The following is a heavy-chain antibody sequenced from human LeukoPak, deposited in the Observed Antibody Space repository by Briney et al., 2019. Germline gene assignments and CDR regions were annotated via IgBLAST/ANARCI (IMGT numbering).Heavy chain of an antibody. D-gene: IGHD5-12*01. CDR3: AREPFSGYDY. Sequence: SETLSLTCTVSGGSISSYYWSWIRQPPGKGLEWIGYIYYSGSTNYNPSLKSRVTISVDTSKNQFSLKLSSVTAADTAVYYCAREPFSGYDYWGQGTLVTVSS. CDR2: IYYSGST. CDR1: GGSISSYY. V-gene: IGHV4-59*01. J-gene: IGHJ4*02.